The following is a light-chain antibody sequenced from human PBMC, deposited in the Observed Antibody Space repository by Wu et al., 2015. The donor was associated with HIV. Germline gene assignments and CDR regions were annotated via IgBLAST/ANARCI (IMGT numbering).Light chain of an antibody. Sequence: AIRITQSPSSLSASTGDRVTITCRASQGISSYLAWYQQKPGKAPKLLIYAASTLQSGVPSRFSGSGSGTDFTLTISCLQSEDFATYYCQQYYSYPRXTFGGGTKVEIK. CDR3: QQYYSYPRXT. V-gene: IGKV1-8*01. CDR1: QGISSY. CDR2: AAS. J-gene: IGKJ4*01.